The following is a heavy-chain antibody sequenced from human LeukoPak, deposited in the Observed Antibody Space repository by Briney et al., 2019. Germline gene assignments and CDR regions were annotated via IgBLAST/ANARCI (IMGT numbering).Heavy chain of an antibody. J-gene: IGHJ4*02. CDR1: GFTFSSYA. V-gene: IGHV3-30-3*01. CDR2: ISYDGSSK. CDR3: ARDLCSSTSCYRTVPFDY. Sequence: GGSLRLSCAAPGFTFSSYAVHWVRQAPGKWLEWVAVISYDGSSKYYADSVKGRFTISRDNSKNTLYLQMNSLRSEDTAVYYCARDLCSSTSCYRTVPFDYWGQGTLVTVSS. D-gene: IGHD2-2*01.